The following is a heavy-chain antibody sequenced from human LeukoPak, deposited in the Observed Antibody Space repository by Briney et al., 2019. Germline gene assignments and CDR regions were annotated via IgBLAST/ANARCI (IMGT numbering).Heavy chain of an antibody. D-gene: IGHD3-22*01. CDR1: GYSFTSYW. V-gene: IGHV5-51*01. CDR3: ARTDDSGFYRIPDH. J-gene: IGHJ4*02. Sequence: GESLKISCKGSGYSFTSYWIGLVRPMPGKGLEWMGIIYPRDSDTRYSPSFQGQVPISADTSVSTAYLQWSSLKASDTAMYYFARTDDSGFYRIPDHWGQGNLVPVSS. CDR2: IYPRDSDT.